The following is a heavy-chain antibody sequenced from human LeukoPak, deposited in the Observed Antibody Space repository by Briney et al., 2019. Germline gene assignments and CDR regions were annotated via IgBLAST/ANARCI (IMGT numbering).Heavy chain of an antibody. J-gene: IGHJ6*03. CDR3: AKGHYTDV. CDR2: ISGSGGST. CDR1: GFAFSNYG. V-gene: IGHV3-23*01. Sequence: GGSLRLSCAASGFAFSNYGMNWVRQAPGKGLEWVSAISGSGGSTYYADSVKGRFTISRDNSKNTLYLQNSLRAEDTAVYYCAKGHYTDVWGKGTTVTVSS.